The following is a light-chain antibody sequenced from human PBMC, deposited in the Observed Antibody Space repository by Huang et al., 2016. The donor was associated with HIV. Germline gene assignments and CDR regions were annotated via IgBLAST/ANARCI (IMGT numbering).Light chain of an antibody. J-gene: IGKJ1*01. V-gene: IGKV3-20*01. Sequence: EIVLTQSPGTLSLSPGEAATLSCRASPSVPDDFLAWYQQKPGQAPRLLLYGAYKRATGIPDRFGGGGCGTDFTLTINRLEPEDFAVYYCQQYGSFHWTFGQGTKVEIK. CDR2: GAY. CDR3: QQYGSFHWT. CDR1: PSVPDDF.